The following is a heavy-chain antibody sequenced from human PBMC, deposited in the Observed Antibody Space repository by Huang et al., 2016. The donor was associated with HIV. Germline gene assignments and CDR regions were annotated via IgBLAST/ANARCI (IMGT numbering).Heavy chain of an antibody. V-gene: IGHV4-34*01. Sequence: QVQLHQWGAGLVKPSETLSLTCAVYGVSFSDHDWMWIRPSPGKGLEWIGDISHRGTTNYSPSLRSRVTISLDTSKSQISLKLTLVTAADTALYYCATKPTYDATGYSAVDFWSQGTRVTVSS. CDR3: ATKPTYDATGYSAVDF. CDR2: ISHRGTT. CDR1: GVSFSDHD. D-gene: IGHD3-9*01. J-gene: IGHJ4*02.